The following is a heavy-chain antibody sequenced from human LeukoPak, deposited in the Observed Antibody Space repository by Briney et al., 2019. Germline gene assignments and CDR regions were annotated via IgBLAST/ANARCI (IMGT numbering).Heavy chain of an antibody. J-gene: IGHJ5*02. V-gene: IGHV4-4*02. Sequence: SETLSLTCAVSGGSISSSNWWSWVRPPPGKGLEWIGETYHSGSTNYNPSLKSRVTISVDKSKNQFSLKLSSVTAADTAVYYCATTFLYSSSWSSSWFDPWGQGTLVTVSS. CDR2: TYHSGST. CDR1: GGSISSSNW. CDR3: ATTFLYSSSWSSSWFDP. D-gene: IGHD6-13*01.